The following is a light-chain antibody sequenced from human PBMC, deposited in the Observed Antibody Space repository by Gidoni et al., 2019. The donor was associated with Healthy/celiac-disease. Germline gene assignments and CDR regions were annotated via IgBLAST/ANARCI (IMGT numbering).Light chain of an antibody. CDR1: QSLLHSNGYNY. CDR2: LGS. CDR3: MQALQTPIT. J-gene: IGKJ4*01. Sequence: DIVMTQSPLSPPVTPGEPASISCRSSQSLLHSNGYNYLDWYLQKPGQSPQLLIYLGSNRASGVPDRFSGSGSGTDFTLKISRVEAEDVGVYYCMQALQTPITFGGGTKVEIK. V-gene: IGKV2-28*01.